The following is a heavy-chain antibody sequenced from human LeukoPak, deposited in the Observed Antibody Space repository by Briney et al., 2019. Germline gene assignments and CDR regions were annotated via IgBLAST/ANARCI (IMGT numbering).Heavy chain of an antibody. D-gene: IGHD2-2*01. J-gene: IGHJ4*02. V-gene: IGHV4-59*08. Sequence: SETLSLTCTVSGGSISSYYWSWIRQPPGKGLEWIGYIYYSGSTNYNPSLKSRVTISVDTSKNQSSLKLSSVTAADTAVYYCARSISVVVPAAFDYWGQGTLVTVSS. CDR2: IYYSGST. CDR1: GGSISSYY. CDR3: ARSISVVVPAAFDY.